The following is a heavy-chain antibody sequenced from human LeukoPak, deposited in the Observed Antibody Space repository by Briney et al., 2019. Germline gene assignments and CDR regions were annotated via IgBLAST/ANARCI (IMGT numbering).Heavy chain of an antibody. CDR3: ARAPRLGYCSGGSCQTKAFDI. D-gene: IGHD2-15*01. CDR1: GFTVSSNY. J-gene: IGHJ3*02. Sequence: GSLRLSCAASGFTVSSNYMSWVRQAPGKGLEWVSVIYSGGSTYYADSVKGRFTISRDNSKNTLYLQMNSLRAEDTAVYYCARAPRLGYCSGGSCQTKAFDIWGQGTMVTVSS. CDR2: IYSGGST. V-gene: IGHV3-53*01.